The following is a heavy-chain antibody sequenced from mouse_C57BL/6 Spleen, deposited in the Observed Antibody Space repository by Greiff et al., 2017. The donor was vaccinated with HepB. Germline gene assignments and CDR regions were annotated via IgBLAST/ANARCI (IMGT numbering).Heavy chain of an antibody. D-gene: IGHD2-5*01. CDR3: ARDDPYYSKGAWFAY. Sequence: EVNVVESGGGLVKPGGSLKLSCAASGFTFSSYAMSWVRQTPEKRLEWVATISDGGSYTYYPDNVKGRFTISRDNAKNNLYLQMSHLKSEDTAMYYCARDDPYYSKGAWFAYWGQGTLVTVSA. V-gene: IGHV5-4*01. CDR2: ISDGGSYT. CDR1: GFTFSSYA. J-gene: IGHJ3*01.